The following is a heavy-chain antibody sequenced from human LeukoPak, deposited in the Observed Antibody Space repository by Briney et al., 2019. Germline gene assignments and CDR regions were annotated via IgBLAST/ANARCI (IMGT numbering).Heavy chain of an antibody. J-gene: IGHJ6*03. V-gene: IGHV3-20*04. D-gene: IGHD2-2*01. CDR2: INWNGGST. CDR3: ARVQLVPAANYYYYMDV. Sequence: PGGSLRLSCAASGFTFDDYGMSWVRQAPGKGLEWVSGINWNGGSTGYADSVKGRFTVSRDNAKNSLYPQMNSLRAEDTALYYCARVQLVPAANYYYYMDVWGKGTTDTVSS. CDR1: GFTFDDYG.